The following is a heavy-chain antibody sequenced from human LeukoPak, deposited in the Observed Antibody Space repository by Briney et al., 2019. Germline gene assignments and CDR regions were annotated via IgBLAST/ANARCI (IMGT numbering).Heavy chain of an antibody. CDR1: GLTFRTYS. Sequence: PGGSLRLSCAASGLTFRTYSMNWVRQAPGKGLEWVSYISSGGSTIYYADSVKGRFTISRDNAKNSLYLQMNSLRAEDTAVYYCARGVGFSGYVDYWGQGTLVTVSS. D-gene: IGHD5-12*01. J-gene: IGHJ4*02. CDR3: ARGVGFSGYVDY. CDR2: ISSGGSTI. V-gene: IGHV3-48*04.